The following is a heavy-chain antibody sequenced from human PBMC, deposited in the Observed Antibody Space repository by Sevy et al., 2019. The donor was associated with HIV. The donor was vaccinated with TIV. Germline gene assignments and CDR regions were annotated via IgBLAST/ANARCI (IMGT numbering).Heavy chain of an antibody. CDR3: ARLDSYSIGWSPRYYFDY. CDR2: MSPGDSDP. D-gene: IGHD6-19*01. V-gene: IGHV5-51*01. CDR1: AYTFTTHW. J-gene: IGHJ4*02. Sequence: GESLKISCKGSAYTFTTHWIGWVRQMPGKGLEWMGIMSPGDSDPRYSPSFQGQVTMSVDKSVSTAYLQWHRLETSDTAIYYCARLDSYSIGWSPRYYFDYWGQGTLVTVSS.